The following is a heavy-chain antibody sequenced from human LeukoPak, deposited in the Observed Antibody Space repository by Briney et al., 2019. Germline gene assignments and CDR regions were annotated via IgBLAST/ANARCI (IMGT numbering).Heavy chain of an antibody. J-gene: IGHJ6*03. Sequence: GESLKISCKGSGYSFTSYWIGWVRQMPGKGLEWMGMIYPSDSDTRYSPSFQGQVTISADKSISTAYLQWSSLKASDTAMYYCARTYYYASSGYLGRDYYYYMDVWGKGTTVTVSS. CDR1: GYSFTSYW. V-gene: IGHV5-51*01. D-gene: IGHD3-22*01. CDR3: ARTYYYASSGYLGRDYYYYMDV. CDR2: IYPSDSDT.